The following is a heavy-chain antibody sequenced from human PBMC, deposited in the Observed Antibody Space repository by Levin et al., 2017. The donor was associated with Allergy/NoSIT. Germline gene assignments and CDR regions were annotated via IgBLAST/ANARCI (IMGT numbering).Heavy chain of an antibody. J-gene: IGHJ4*02. V-gene: IGHV3-30*18. CDR1: GFTFSSYG. Sequence: PGGSLRLSCAASGFTFSSYGMHWVRQAPGKGLEWVAVISYDGSNKYYADSVKGRFTISRDNSKNTLYLQMNSLRAEDTAVYYCAKRAANDYWGQGTLVTVSS. CDR3: AKRAANDY. CDR2: ISYDGSNK. D-gene: IGHD6-13*01.